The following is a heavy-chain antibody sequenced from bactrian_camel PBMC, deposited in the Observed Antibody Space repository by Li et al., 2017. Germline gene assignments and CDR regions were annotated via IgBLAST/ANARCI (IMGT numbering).Heavy chain of an antibody. CDR3: AAEPSSGGYCYAAIEVVGYNN. V-gene: IGHV3S63*01. CDR2: LSTDGNV. Sequence: VQLVESGGGSVQAGGSLRLSCTASGFTFEHSDMAWYRLAPGTECELVSSLSTDGNVSYADSVKARFTITHDNAKNTVYLQMNNLKPEDTAMYYCAAEPSSGGYCYAAIEVVGYNNWGQGTQVTVS. J-gene: IGHJ4*01. CDR1: GFTFEHSD. D-gene: IGHD2*01.